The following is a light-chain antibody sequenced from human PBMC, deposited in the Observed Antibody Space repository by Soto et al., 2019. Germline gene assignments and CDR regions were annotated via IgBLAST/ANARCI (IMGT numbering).Light chain of an antibody. CDR2: DAS. Sequence: EIVLTQSPATLSLSPGEGGTLSCRASQSLSTYVAWYQQKPGQAPRLLIYDASKMATGIPARFSGSGSGTDVTLTISSLEPEDFAVYYCQQRTNWPLLTFGGGTKLEIK. J-gene: IGKJ4*01. V-gene: IGKV3-11*01. CDR1: QSLSTY. CDR3: QQRTNWPLLT.